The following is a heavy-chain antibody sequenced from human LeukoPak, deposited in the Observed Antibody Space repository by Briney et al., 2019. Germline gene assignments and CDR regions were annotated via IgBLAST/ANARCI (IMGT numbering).Heavy chain of an antibody. CDR1: GFPFSSYW. Sequence: GGSLRLSCVASGFPFSSYWMTWVRQAPGKGREGVANIKQDGSKKSYVDPVKGRFTISRDNAKNSLYLQMNSLRAEDTAIYYCTRVGYIDEGIDYWGQGTLVTVSS. J-gene: IGHJ4*02. CDR2: IKQDGSKK. D-gene: IGHD5-24*01. CDR3: TRVGYIDEGIDY. V-gene: IGHV3-7*04.